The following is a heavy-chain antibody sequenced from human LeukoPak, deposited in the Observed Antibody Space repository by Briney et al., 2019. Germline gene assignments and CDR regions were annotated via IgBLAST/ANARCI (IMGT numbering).Heavy chain of an antibody. CDR2: INPSGGST. CDR1: GYTFTSYY. CDR3: ARVPMTTVTPGRFDP. V-gene: IGHV1-46*01. J-gene: IGHJ5*02. D-gene: IGHD4-17*01. Sequence: ASVKVSCKASGYTFTSYYMHWVRQAPGQGLEWMGIINPSGGSTSYAQKFQGRVTMTRDTSTSTVYVELSSLRSEDTAVYYCARVPMTTVTPGRFDPWGQGTLVTVSS.